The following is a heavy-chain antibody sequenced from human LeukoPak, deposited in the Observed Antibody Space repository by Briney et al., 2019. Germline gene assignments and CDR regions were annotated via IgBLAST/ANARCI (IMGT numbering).Heavy chain of an antibody. CDR1: GFTFSSYS. D-gene: IGHD2-2*01. V-gene: IGHV3-21*01. Sequence: GGSLRLSCAASGFTFSSYSANWVRQAPGKGLEWVSSISSSTSYTYYADSVKGRFTISRDNAKNSVYLQMNSLRAEDTAVYYCARVVGYCSSTSCENDYWGQGTLVTVSS. CDR3: ARVVGYCSSTSCENDY. J-gene: IGHJ4*02. CDR2: ISSSTSYT.